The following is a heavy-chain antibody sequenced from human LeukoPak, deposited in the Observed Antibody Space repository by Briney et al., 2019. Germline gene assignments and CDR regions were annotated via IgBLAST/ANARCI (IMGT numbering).Heavy chain of an antibody. J-gene: IGHJ4*02. CDR3: ASEPGDRYTLDY. Sequence: GGSLRLSCTASGFTFSSYSMNWIRQAPGKGLVWVSRITNDGSTTYYVDSVKGRFTISRDNAKNMLYLQMNGLRAEDTAVYYCASEPGDRYTLDYWGQGTLVSVSS. D-gene: IGHD2-21*01. CDR2: ITNDGSTT. CDR1: GFTFSSYS. V-gene: IGHV3-74*01.